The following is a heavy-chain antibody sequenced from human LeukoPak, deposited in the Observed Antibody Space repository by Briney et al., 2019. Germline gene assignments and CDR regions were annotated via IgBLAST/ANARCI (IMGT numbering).Heavy chain of an antibody. J-gene: IGHJ4*02. V-gene: IGHV4-4*09. CDR1: GASISSYY. CDR2: IYTSGTP. CDR3: ARGYCSSVSCYYFDS. D-gene: IGHD2-2*01. Sequence: SETLSLTCTVSGASISSYYWSWVRQPPGKGLEWLGYIYTSGTPNYNPSLKSRVTISGDTSKNQFSLKLTYVTAADTAVYYCARGYCSSVSCYYFDSWGQGTLVTVSS.